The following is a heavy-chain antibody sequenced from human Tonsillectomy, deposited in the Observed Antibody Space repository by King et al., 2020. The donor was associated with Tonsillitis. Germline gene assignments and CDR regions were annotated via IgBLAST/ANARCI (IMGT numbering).Heavy chain of an antibody. V-gene: IGHV1-2*02. J-gene: IGHJ4*02. CDR1: GYTFTGYY. CDR3: ASDWPRYVSSGYYYRYFDY. Sequence: HVQLVESGAEVKKPGASVKVSCKASGYTFTGYYMHWVRQAPGQGLEWMGWINPNSGGTNYAQKFQGRVTMTRDTSISTAYMELSRQRSDDTAVYYCASDWPRYVSSGYYYRYFDYWGQRTLATVSS. D-gene: IGHD3-22*01. CDR2: INPNSGGT.